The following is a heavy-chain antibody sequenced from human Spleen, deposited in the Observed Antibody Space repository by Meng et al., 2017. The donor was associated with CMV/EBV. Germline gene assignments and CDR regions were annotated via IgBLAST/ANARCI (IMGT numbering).Heavy chain of an antibody. D-gene: IGHD2-2*01. V-gene: IGHV4-39*07. CDR2: IYYSESI. CDR3: ARITAMHGYYYYYGMDV. CDR1: GGSISSSSYY. J-gene: IGHJ6*02. Sequence: SETLSLTCTVSGGSISSSSYYWGWIRQPPGKGLEWIGGIYYSESIYYNPSLRSRLTISLDTSKNQFSLKLSSVTAADTAVYYCARITAMHGYYYYYGMDVWGQGTTVTVSS.